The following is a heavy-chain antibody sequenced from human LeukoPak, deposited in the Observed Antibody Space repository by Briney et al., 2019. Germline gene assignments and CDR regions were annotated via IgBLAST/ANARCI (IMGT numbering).Heavy chain of an antibody. Sequence: GGSLRLSCAASGFTFSSYSMNWVRQAPGKGLVWVSAISGSGGSTYYADSVKGRFTISRDNSKNTLYLQMNSLRAEDTGVYYCGKDRRVLYGSLPTNWFDPWGQGTLVTVSS. CDR3: GKDRRVLYGSLPTNWFDP. V-gene: IGHV3-23*01. D-gene: IGHD3-10*01. CDR1: GFTFSSYS. CDR2: ISGSGGST. J-gene: IGHJ5*02.